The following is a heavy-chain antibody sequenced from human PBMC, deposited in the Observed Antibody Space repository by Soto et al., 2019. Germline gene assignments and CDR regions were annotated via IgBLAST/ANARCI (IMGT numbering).Heavy chain of an antibody. V-gene: IGHV1-69*08. Sequence: QVQLVQSGAEVKKPGSSWKVSGKASGGTLSSYTFSGVRQAPGQGLEGRGRVIPNLGVTNYAKKFQGRFTIVVDTSTSTAYMELNSLRYEDTAVYYCARDKGYCSDTSCPDFDYWGQGTLVTVSS. CDR1: GGTLSSYT. D-gene: IGHD2-15*01. CDR2: VIPNLGVT. J-gene: IGHJ4*02. CDR3: ARDKGYCSDTSCPDFDY.